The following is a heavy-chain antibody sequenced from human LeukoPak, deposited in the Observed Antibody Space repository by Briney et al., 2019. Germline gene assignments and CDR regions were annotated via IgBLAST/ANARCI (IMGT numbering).Heavy chain of an antibody. CDR2: IFHMGHT. D-gene: IGHD3-16*01. J-gene: IGHJ5*02. CDR1: GGSVDSSYY. V-gene: IGHV4-39*01. CDR3: AKPYQQLLWDYFDA. Sequence: SETLSLTCTVSGGSVDSSYYWAWIRQSPGKGLEWIGSIFHMGHTYYNPSLKSRLTISLDTSKNQFSLKLTSLTAADTAIYYCAKPYQQLLWDYFDAWGQGKLVTVSS.